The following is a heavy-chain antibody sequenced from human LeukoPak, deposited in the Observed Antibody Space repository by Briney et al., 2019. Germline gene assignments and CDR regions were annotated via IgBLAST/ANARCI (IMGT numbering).Heavy chain of an antibody. Sequence: GRSLRLACAAAGFTLSSYWMSSVRQAPGKLLEWVDNLKQDGREKYYVDSVKGRFTISRDNAKNSLSLQMNSLRAEDTAVYYCARRGRLLNWFDPWGQGTLVTVPS. V-gene: IGHV3-7*01. CDR1: GFTLSSYW. CDR3: ARRGRLLNWFDP. J-gene: IGHJ5*02. D-gene: IGHD1-26*01. CDR2: LKQDGREK.